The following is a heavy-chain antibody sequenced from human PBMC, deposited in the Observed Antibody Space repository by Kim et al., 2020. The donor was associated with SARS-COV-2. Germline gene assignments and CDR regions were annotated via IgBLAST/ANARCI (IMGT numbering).Heavy chain of an antibody. Sequence: SETLSLTCTVSGGSISSYYWSWIRQPPGKGLEWIGYIYYSGSTNYNPSLKSRVTISVDTSKNQFSLKLSSVTAADTAVYYCARVAPWVGATLAFDIWGQGTMVTVSS. V-gene: IGHV4-59*13. CDR3: ARVAPWVGATLAFDI. CDR1: GGSISSYY. D-gene: IGHD1-26*01. J-gene: IGHJ3*02. CDR2: IYYSGST.